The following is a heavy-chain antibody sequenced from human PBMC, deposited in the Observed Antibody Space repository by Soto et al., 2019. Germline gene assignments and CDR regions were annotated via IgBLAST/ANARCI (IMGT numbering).Heavy chain of an antibody. Sequence: PGGSLRLSCAASGFTFSSYSMNWVRQAPGKGLEWVSSISSSSYIYYADSVKGRFTISRDNAKNSLYLQMNSLRAEDTAVYYCARGAYGSGSYRRYYYYYGMDVWGQGTTVTVSS. CDR3: ARGAYGSGSYRRYYYYYGMDV. CDR2: ISSSSYI. V-gene: IGHV3-21*01. D-gene: IGHD3-10*01. CDR1: GFTFSSYS. J-gene: IGHJ6*02.